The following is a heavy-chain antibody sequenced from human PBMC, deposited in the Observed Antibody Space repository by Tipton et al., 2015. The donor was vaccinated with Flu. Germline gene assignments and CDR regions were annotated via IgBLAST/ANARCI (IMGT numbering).Heavy chain of an antibody. D-gene: IGHD3-9*01. V-gene: IGHV3-23*01. CDR2: FSASGRTT. Sequence: AVSGFTFSRYGMSWVRQAPGKGLEWVSGFSASGRTTYFADSVKGRFTISRDNTKKSLYLQLNSLRAEDTAIYYCATLTGDDFWGQGILVTVSS. J-gene: IGHJ4*02. CDR3: ATLTGDDF. CDR1: GFTFSRYG.